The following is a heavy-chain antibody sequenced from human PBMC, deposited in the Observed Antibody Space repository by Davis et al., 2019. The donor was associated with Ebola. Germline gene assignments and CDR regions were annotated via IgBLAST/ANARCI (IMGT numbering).Heavy chain of an antibody. D-gene: IGHD3-22*01. V-gene: IGHV1-18*04. CDR2: ISAYNGNT. Sequence: ASVKVSCKASGYTFTSYYMHWVRQAPGQGLEWMGWISAYNGNTNYAQQLQGRVTMTTETSTSTAYMELRSLRSDDPAVYYCARDYYDSSGYGPSWYFDRWGRGTLVAVSS. CDR3: ARDYYDSSGYGPSWYFDR. CDR1: GYTFTSYY. J-gene: IGHJ2*01.